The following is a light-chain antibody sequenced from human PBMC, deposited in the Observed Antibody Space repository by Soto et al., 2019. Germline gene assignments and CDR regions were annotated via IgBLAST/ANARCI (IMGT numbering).Light chain of an antibody. Sequence: PGTLSSFPGDRVTLSCRASQSVSSNLAWYQQKPGQAPRLLIYGASTRATGIPDRFSGSGSGTEFTLSISSLQSEDFAVYYCQQYYNWPRTFGQGTKVDI. V-gene: IGKV3-15*01. CDR2: GAS. CDR3: QQYYNWPRT. CDR1: QSVSSN. J-gene: IGKJ1*01.